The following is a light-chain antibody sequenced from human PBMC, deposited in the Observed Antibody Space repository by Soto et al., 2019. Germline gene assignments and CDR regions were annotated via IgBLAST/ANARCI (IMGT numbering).Light chain of an antibody. Sequence: GLKKSPGALSLYTGERATLSCRASQSVSSSYLAWYQQKPGQAPRLLIYGASSRATGIPDRFSGSGSGTDFTLTISRLEPEDFAGYYCQQYGSSPWTFGHVAKVDI. V-gene: IGKV3-20*01. J-gene: IGKJ1*01. CDR3: QQYGSSPWT. CDR1: QSVSSSY. CDR2: GAS.